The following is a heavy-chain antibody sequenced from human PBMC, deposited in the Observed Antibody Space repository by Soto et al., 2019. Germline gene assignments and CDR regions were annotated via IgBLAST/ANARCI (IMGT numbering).Heavy chain of an antibody. V-gene: IGHV3-30-3*01. Sequence: QVQLVESGGGVVQPGRSLRLSCVASGFTFTSYAMHWVRQAPGKGLEWVAVISYDGNNKYYADSVKGRFTISRDNSKNTVYLQKNSLRAEDTGVYFCARDFSMVVVAPGYWGQGTLVTVSS. CDR1: GFTFTSYA. D-gene: IGHD2-15*01. J-gene: IGHJ4*02. CDR3: ARDFSMVVVAPGY. CDR2: ISYDGNNK.